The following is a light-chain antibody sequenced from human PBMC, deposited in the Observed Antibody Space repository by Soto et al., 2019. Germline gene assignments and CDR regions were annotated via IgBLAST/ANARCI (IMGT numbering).Light chain of an antibody. J-gene: IGLJ1*01. V-gene: IGLV2-14*01. Sequence: QSVLTQPASVSGSPGQSITISCTVNRYDISSFKYVSWYQQHPGKAPKLIIFDVSNRPSGVSNSFSGSKSGNTASLTISGLQAEDEADYYCSSYTTTSSLGVFGTGTKVTVL. CDR3: SSYTTTSSLGV. CDR1: RYDISSFKY. CDR2: DVS.